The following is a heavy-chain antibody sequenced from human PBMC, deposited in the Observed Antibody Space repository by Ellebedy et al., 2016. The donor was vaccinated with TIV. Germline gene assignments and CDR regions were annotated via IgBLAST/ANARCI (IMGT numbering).Heavy chain of an antibody. J-gene: IGHJ4*02. CDR2: ISNTGRT. D-gene: IGHD3-10*01. CDR3: ARDRRGSYDF. Sequence: MPSETLSLTCTVSGASISSSYWSWIRQTPGKDLEWIGYISNTGRTNYNPSLQSRVTISVDTSRNQFSLTLMSLTAADTAVYYCARDRRGSYDFWGQGTLLAVSS. CDR1: GASISSSY. V-gene: IGHV4-59*01.